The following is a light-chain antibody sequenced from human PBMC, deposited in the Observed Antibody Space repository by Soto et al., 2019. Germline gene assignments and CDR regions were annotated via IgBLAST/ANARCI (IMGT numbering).Light chain of an antibody. J-gene: IGLJ1*01. CDR1: DSNIGSNS. CDR3: AAWDASLSACV. CDR2: YNN. Sequence: QSVLTQPPSASGTAGQVVTISCSGGDSNIGSNSVYWYQHLPRMAPKLLIYYNNQRPSGVPDRFSGSRSGTSASLAIVGLRSEDEAVYYCAAWDASLSACVFGNGTKHRP. V-gene: IGLV1-47*02.